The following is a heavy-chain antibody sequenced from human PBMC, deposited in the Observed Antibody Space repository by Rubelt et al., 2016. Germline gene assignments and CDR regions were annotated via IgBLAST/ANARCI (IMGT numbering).Heavy chain of an antibody. V-gene: IGHV4-38-2*02. Sequence: QVQLQESGPGLVKPSETLSLTCSISGYSISSGYYWGWIRQPPGKGLEWIGSIYHSGSTYYNPSLKSRLTISLDTSKNQFSLNLGSVTAADTAVDYCAREVRVAMVTIDYWGQGTLATVSS. CDR2: IYHSGST. J-gene: IGHJ4*02. CDR3: AREVRVAMVTIDY. D-gene: IGHD5-18*01. CDR1: GYSISSGYY.